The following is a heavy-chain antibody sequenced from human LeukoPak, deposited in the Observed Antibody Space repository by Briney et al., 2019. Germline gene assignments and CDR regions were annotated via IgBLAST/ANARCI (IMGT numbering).Heavy chain of an antibody. CDR2: IYYSGST. D-gene: IGHD6-19*01. Sequence: SETLSLTCAVYGGSFSGYYWSWIRQPPGKGLEWIGYIYYSGSTNYNPSLKSRVTISVDTSKNQFSLKLSSVTAADTAVYYCAGQWLVRFDYWGQGTLVTVSS. CDR3: AGQWLVRFDY. J-gene: IGHJ4*02. CDR1: GGSFSGYY. V-gene: IGHV4-59*01.